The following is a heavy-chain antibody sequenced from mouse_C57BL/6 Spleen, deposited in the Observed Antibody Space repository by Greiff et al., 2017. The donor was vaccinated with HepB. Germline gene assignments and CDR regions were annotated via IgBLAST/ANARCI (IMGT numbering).Heavy chain of an antibody. Sequence: VQLQQSGPELVKPGASVKLSCKASGYTFTSYDINWVKQRPGQGLEWIGWIYPRDGSTKYNEKFKGKATLTVDTSSSTAYMELHSLTSEDSAVYICAKTAQATGYAMDYWGQGTSVTVAS. CDR3: AKTAQATGYAMDY. CDR2: IYPRDGST. CDR1: GYTFTSYD. J-gene: IGHJ4*01. D-gene: IGHD3-2*02. V-gene: IGHV1-85*01.